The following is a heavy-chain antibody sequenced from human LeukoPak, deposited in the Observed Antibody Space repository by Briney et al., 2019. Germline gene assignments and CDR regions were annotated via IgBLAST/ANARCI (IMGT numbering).Heavy chain of an antibody. CDR1: GDSIRSYY. CDR2: INYRWST. CDR3: ARERSGATRLIDF. V-gene: IGHV4-59*01. D-gene: IGHD1-26*01. Sequence: PSETLSLICTVSGDSIRSYYWSWIRQPPGKGLEWIGYINYRWSTTYNPSLKSRVTIAVDTSKNQFSLNLNSVTAADTAVYYCARERSGATRLIDFWGQGTLVTVSS. J-gene: IGHJ4*02.